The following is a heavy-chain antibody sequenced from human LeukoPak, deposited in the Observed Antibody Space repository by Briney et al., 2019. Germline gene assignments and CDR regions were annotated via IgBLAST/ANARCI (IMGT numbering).Heavy chain of an antibody. CDR3: ARVLTARSGGYDAFDI. V-gene: IGHV3-13*01. CDR1: GFTFSSYD. Sequence: PGGSLRLSCAASGFTFSSYDMHWVRQGTGKGLERVSAIDTTGDTYYPGSVKGRFTISRENAKSSLYLQMNSLRAGDTAVYYCARVLTARSGGYDAFDIWGQGTMVTVSS. CDR2: IDTTGDT. J-gene: IGHJ3*02. D-gene: IGHD6-25*01.